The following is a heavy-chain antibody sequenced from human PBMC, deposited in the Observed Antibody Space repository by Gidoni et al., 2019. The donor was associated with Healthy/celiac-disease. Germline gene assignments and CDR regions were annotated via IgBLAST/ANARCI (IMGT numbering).Heavy chain of an antibody. Sequence: EVQLFESGGGLVKPGGSLRLSCAASGFTFSSYSMNWVRQAPGKGLEWGSSISSSSSYIYYADSVKGRFTISRDNAKNSLYLQMNSLRAEDTAVYYCARATVVTPNFDYWGQGTLVTVSS. V-gene: IGHV3-21*01. CDR2: ISSSSSYI. D-gene: IGHD4-17*01. CDR1: GFTFSSYS. CDR3: ARATVVTPNFDY. J-gene: IGHJ4*02.